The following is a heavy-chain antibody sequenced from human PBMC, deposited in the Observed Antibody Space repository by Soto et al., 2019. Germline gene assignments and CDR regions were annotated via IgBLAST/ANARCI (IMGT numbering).Heavy chain of an antibody. CDR2: IYSGGST. D-gene: IGHD3-3*01. Sequence: GGSLRLSCAASGFTVSSNYMSWVRQAPGKGLEWVSVIYSGGSTYYADSVKGRFTISRDNSKNTLYLQMNSLRAEDTAVYYCASTRAIFGVVTYFDYWGQGTLVTVSS. CDR1: GFTVSSNY. V-gene: IGHV3-66*01. J-gene: IGHJ4*02. CDR3: ASTRAIFGVVTYFDY.